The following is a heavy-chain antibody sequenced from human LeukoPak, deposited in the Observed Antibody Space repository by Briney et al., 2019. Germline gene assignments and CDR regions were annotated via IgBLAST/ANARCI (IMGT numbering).Heavy chain of an antibody. V-gene: IGHV3-48*03. CDR1: GFTFSSYE. J-gene: IGHJ4*02. D-gene: IGHD2-15*01. Sequence: GGSLRLSCAASGFTFSSYEMNWIRQASGKGLEWVSYISSSGSTIYYADSVKGRFTISRDNAKNSLYLQMNSLRAEDTAVYYCAREYCSGGSCYFGAYYWGQGTLVTVSS. CDR3: AREYCSGGSCYFGAYY. CDR2: ISSSGSTI.